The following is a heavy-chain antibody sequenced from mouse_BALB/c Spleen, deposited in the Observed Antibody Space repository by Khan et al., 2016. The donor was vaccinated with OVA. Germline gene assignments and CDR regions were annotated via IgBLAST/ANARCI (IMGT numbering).Heavy chain of an antibody. V-gene: IGHV5-6-3*01. D-gene: IGHD2-14*01. J-gene: IGHJ1*01. Sequence: EVELVESGGGLVQPGGSLKLSCAASGFTFSGYGMSWVRQTPDKRLELVATINSNGGTSYYPDSVKGRFTISRDNAKNTLHLQMSSLKSEDTAMYYCARGYYRYDEGYWYFDVWGAGTTVTVSS. CDR2: INSNGGTS. CDR1: GFTFSGYG. CDR3: ARGYYRYDEGYWYFDV.